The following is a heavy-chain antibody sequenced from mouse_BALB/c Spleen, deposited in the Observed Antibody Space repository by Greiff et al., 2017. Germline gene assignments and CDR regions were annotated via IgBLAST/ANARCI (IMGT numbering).Heavy chain of an antibody. J-gene: IGHJ1*01. CDR2: ISSGSSTI. V-gene: IGHV5-17*02. Sequence: EVQGVESGGGLVQPGGSRKLSCAASGFTFSSFGMHWVRQAPEKGLEWVAYISSGSSTIYYADTVKGRFTISRDNPKNTLFLQMTSLRSEDTAMYYCARNYGSSYEGYFDVWGAGTTVTVSS. D-gene: IGHD1-1*01. CDR1: GFTFSSFG. CDR3: ARNYGSSYEGYFDV.